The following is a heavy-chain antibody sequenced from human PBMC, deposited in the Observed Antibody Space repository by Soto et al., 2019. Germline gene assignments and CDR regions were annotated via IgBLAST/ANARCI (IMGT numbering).Heavy chain of an antibody. J-gene: IGHJ6*04. CDR1: GGSFSGYY. CDR3: ERGRVFFDFWSANRGYYYGMDV. D-gene: IGHD3-3*01. CDR2: INHSGST. Sequence: PSETLSLTCAVYGGSFSGYYWSWTRQPPGKGLEWIGEINHSGSTNYNPSIKSRVTISVDTSKNQFSLKLSSVTAADTAVYYCERGRVFFDFWSANRGYYYGMDVWGKGTRVTVPS. V-gene: IGHV4-34*01.